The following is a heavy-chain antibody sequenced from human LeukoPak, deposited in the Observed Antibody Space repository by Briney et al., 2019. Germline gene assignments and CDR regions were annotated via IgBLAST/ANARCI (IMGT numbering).Heavy chain of an antibody. V-gene: IGHV4-34*01. CDR1: GGSFSGYY. CDR2: INHSGST. Sequence: PSETLSLTCAVYGGSFSGYYWSWIRQPPGKGLEWIGEINHSGSTNYNPSLKSRVTISVDTSKNQFSLKLSSVTAADTAVYYCARGLLGWYFDLWGRGTLVTVSS. CDR3: ARGLLGWYFDL. J-gene: IGHJ2*01.